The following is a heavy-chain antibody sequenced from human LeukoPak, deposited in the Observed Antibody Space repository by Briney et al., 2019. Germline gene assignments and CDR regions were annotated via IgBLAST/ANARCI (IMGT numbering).Heavy chain of an antibody. J-gene: IGHJ4*02. CDR2: IIGSSGST. CDR1: GFSFDNYA. Sequence: GGSLRLSCVASGFSFDNYAMNWVRQAPGKGLEWVSLIIGSSGSTLYADSVKGRSTISRDKSKNTLYLQMNSLRAEDTAVYYCAKGAYDYIEIAYFDYWGQGSLVTVSS. D-gene: IGHD5-12*01. CDR3: AKGAYDYIEIAYFDY. V-gene: IGHV3-23*01.